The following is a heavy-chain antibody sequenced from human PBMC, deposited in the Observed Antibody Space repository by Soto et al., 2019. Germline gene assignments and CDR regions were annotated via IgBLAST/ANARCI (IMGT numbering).Heavy chain of an antibody. CDR2: IYSSGST. CDR3: ASRDPGTSVDY. V-gene: IGHV4-30-4*01. Sequence: SETLSLTCTVSGDSITSGDYHWSRIRQSPGKGLEWIGAIYSSGSTYYNPSLKSRIRISVDTSKNQFSLKVNSLTAADTAVYYCASRDPGTSVDYWGQGILLTVSS. D-gene: IGHD1-7*01. CDR1: GDSITSGDYH. J-gene: IGHJ4*02.